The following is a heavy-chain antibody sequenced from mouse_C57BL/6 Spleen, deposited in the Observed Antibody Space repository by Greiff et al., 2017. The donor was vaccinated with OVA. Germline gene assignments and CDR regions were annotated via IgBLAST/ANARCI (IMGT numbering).Heavy chain of an antibody. V-gene: IGHV1-69*01. CDR3: AREDDGSSYWYFDV. J-gene: IGHJ1*03. CDR1: GYTFTSYW. CDR2: IDPSDSYT. Sequence: QVQLQQPGAELVMPGASVKLSCKASGYTFTSYWMHWVKQRPGQGLEWIGEIDPSDSYTNYNQKFKGKSTLTVDKSSSTAYMQLSSLTSEDSAVYYCAREDDGSSYWYFDVWGTGTTVTVSS. D-gene: IGHD1-1*01.